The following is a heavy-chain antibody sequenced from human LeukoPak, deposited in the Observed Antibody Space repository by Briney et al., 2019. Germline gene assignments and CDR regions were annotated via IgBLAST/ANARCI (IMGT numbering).Heavy chain of an antibody. J-gene: IGHJ4*02. CDR3: ANRDSIGGDRYYFDY. CDR1: GFTFSSYG. Sequence: GGSLRLSCAASGFTFSSYGMHWVRQAPGKGLEWVAVISYDGSNKYYADSVKGRFTISRDNSKNTLYLQMNSLRAEDTAVYYCANRDSIGGDRYYFDYWGQGTLVTVSS. CDR2: ISYDGSNK. V-gene: IGHV3-30*18. D-gene: IGHD3-16*01.